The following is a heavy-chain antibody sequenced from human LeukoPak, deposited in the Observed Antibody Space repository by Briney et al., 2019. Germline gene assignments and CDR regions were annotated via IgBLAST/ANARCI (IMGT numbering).Heavy chain of an antibody. CDR2: TSSDLNVK. Sequence: GGSLRLSCAASGFTFRNYVIHWVRQAPGKGLEWVAVTSSDLNVKLYADSVKGRFTISRDNSRSTLYLQMNSLRPEDPAIYYCAREGYYGSGSPPSLSFDYWGQGTLVTVSS. J-gene: IGHJ4*02. CDR3: AREGYYGSGSPPSLSFDY. V-gene: IGHV3-30-3*01. CDR1: GFTFRNYV. D-gene: IGHD3-10*01.